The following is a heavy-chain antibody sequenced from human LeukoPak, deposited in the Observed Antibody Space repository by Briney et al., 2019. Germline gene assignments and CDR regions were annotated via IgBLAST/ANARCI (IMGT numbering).Heavy chain of an antibody. CDR3: ARQNYGSAPLRY. J-gene: IGHJ4*02. D-gene: IGHD3-10*01. CDR2: INHSGST. Sequence: SETLSLTCAVYGGSFSGYYWSWIRQPPGKGLEWIGEINHSGSTSYNPSLKSRVTISVDTSKKQFSLKVSSVTAADTAVYYCARQNYGSAPLRYWGQGTLVTVSS. V-gene: IGHV4-34*01. CDR1: GGSFSGYY.